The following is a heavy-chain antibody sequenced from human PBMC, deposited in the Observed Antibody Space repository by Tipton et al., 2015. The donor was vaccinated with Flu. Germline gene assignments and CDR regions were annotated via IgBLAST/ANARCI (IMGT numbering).Heavy chain of an antibody. J-gene: IGHJ4*02. CDR3: ARDRELEWLLGVFDY. CDR2: ISGSGGST. D-gene: IGHD3-3*01. Sequence: SLRLSCAASGFTFSSYDMTWVRQAPGKGLEWVSGISGSGGSTYYADSVKGRFSISRDNSKNTLYLQMNSLRAEDTAVYYCARDRELEWLLGVFDYWGQGTLVTVSS. CDR1: GFTFSSYD. V-gene: IGHV3-23*01.